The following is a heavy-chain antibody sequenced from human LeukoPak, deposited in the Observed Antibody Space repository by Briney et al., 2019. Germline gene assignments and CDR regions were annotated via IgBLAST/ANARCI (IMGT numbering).Heavy chain of an antibody. CDR2: ISCYSGNT. Sequence: GASVKVSRKTSGYTFTSSVISWVRQAPGQGLEWMGWISCYSGNTKYAQKLQGRVTMTTDTSTSTVYMELRSLGSDDTAVYYCAREPSGGYADYWGQGTLVTVSS. V-gene: IGHV1-18*01. J-gene: IGHJ4*02. CDR3: AREPSGGYADY. D-gene: IGHD3-22*01. CDR1: GYTFTSSV.